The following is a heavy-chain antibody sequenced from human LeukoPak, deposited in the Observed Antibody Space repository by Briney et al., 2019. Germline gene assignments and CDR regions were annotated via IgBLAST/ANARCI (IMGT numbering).Heavy chain of an antibody. Sequence: GGSLRLSCAASGFTFSSYWMYWVRQAPGKGLVWVSRINSDGSGTSYADSVKGRFTISRDNAKNTLYLQMNSLRVDDTAMYYCTRVFAGDEYSSSGYWGQGTLVTVSS. J-gene: IGHJ4*02. D-gene: IGHD6-13*01. CDR3: TRVFAGDEYSSSGY. CDR1: GFTFSSYW. CDR2: INSDGSGT. V-gene: IGHV3-74*01.